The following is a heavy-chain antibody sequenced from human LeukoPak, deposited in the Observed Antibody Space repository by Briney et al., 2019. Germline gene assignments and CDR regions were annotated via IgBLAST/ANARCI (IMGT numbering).Heavy chain of an antibody. CDR1: GYSFTSYW. J-gene: IGHJ4*02. V-gene: IGHV5-51*01. Sequence: GESLKISSKGSGYSFTSYWIGWVRQMPGKGLEWMGIIYPGDSDTRYSPSFQGQVTISADKSISTAYLQWSSLKASDTAMYYCARNTMVRRVTRHFDYWGEETLVTVPS. CDR3: ARNTMVRRVTRHFDY. CDR2: IYPGDSDT. D-gene: IGHD3-10*01.